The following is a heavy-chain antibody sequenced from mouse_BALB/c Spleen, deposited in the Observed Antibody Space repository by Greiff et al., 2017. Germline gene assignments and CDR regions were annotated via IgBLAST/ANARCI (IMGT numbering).Heavy chain of an antibody. Sequence: QVQLQHSGAELVRPGTSVKISCKASGYTFTNYWLGWVKQRPGHGLEWIGDIYPGGGYTNYNEKFKGKATLTADTSSSTAYMQLSSLTSEDSAVYFCARSTMKNAMDYWGQGTSVTVAS. CDR2: IYPGGGYT. D-gene: IGHD2-4*01. V-gene: IGHV1-63*02. CDR3: ARSTMKNAMDY. J-gene: IGHJ4*01. CDR1: GYTFTNYW.